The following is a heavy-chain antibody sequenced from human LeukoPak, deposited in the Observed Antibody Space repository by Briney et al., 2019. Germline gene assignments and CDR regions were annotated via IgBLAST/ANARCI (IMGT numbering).Heavy chain of an antibody. D-gene: IGHD3-9*01. Sequence: PGGSLRLSCVASGLSFSSNYMSWARQAPGKGLERGSVIYRDGSSYYSESVMGRFTISRDNSKNTLYIQMNSLRAEDTAVYYCARSFYDILIGYYQYFDYWGQGTLVTVSS. V-gene: IGHV3-66*01. CDR1: GLSFSSNY. CDR2: IYRDGSS. CDR3: ARSFYDILIGYYQYFDY. J-gene: IGHJ4*02.